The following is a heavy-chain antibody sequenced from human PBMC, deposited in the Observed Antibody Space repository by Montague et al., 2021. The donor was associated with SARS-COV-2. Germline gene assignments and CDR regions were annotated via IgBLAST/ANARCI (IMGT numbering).Heavy chain of an antibody. D-gene: IGHD3-3*01. Sequence: SLRLSCAASGFTFSSYGIHWVRQAPGKGLEWVAVISYDGSNKHYADSVKGRFTISRDNSKNTLYLQMNSLRAEDTAVYYCARQKMGSVTIFGVVMHDRWFDPWGQGTLVTVSS. CDR3: ARQKMGSVTIFGVVMHDRWFDP. J-gene: IGHJ5*02. CDR2: ISYDGSNK. V-gene: IGHV3-30*03. CDR1: GFTFSSYG.